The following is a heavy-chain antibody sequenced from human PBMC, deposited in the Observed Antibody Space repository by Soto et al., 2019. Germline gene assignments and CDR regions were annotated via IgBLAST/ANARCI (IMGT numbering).Heavy chain of an antibody. Sequence: QVQLVQSGAEVKKPGSSVKVSCKASGGTFSSYTISWVRQAPGQGLEWMGRIIPILGIANYAQKFQGRVTITADKSTSTAYMELSSLRSEDTAVYSCASSIAEGFGELHYYYMDVWGKGTTVTVSS. V-gene: IGHV1-69*02. CDR1: GGTFSSYT. D-gene: IGHD3-10*01. CDR2: IIPILGIA. CDR3: ASSIAEGFGELHYYYMDV. J-gene: IGHJ6*03.